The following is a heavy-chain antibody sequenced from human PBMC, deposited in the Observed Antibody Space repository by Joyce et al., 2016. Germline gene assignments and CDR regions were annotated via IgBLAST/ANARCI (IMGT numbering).Heavy chain of an antibody. CDR1: GGTFDSYT. CDR2: FIPLFGTA. D-gene: IGHD6-6*01. J-gene: IGHJ4*02. CDR3: ARGWSAKQLVRTALGY. Sequence: QVQLVQSGAEVKKPGSSVKVSCKASGGTFDSYTITWVRQAPGQGLEWMGGFIPLFGTAIYAQKFEDRVTITADKSATIAYMDLSSLRSEDTAIYYCARGWSAKQLVRTALGYWGQGTLVTVSS. V-gene: IGHV1-69*06.